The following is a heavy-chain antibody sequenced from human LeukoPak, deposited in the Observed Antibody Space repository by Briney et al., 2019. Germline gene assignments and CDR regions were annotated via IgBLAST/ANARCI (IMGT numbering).Heavy chain of an antibody. Sequence: SETLSLTCTVSGGSISGYYWSWIRQPPGKGLEWIGYIYYSGSTNYNPSLKSRVTISVDTSKNQFSLKLSSVTAADTAVYYCASSSDPDAFDIWGQGTMVTVSS. J-gene: IGHJ3*02. CDR1: GGSISGYY. CDR3: ASSSDPDAFDI. V-gene: IGHV4-59*12. CDR2: IYYSGST.